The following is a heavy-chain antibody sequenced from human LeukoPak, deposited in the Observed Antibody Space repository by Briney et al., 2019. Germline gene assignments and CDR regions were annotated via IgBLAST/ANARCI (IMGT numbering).Heavy chain of an antibody. V-gene: IGHV3-30*02. CDR1: GFTFSSYG. Sequence: PGGSLRLSCAASGFTFSSYGMHWVRQAPGKGLEWVAFIRYDGSNKYYADSVKGRFTISRDNSKNTLYLQMNSLRAEDTAVYYCAKDRVAARPSNFDYWGQGTLSPSPQ. CDR2: IRYDGSNK. J-gene: IGHJ4*02. D-gene: IGHD6-6*01. CDR3: AKDRVAARPSNFDY.